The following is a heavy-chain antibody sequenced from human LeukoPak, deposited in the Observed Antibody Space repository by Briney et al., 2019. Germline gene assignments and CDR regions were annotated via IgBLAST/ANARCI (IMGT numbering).Heavy chain of an antibody. V-gene: IGHV1-2*02. Sequence: ASVKVSCKASGYTFTAYYMHWVRQAPGQGLEWMGWINPNSGGTNYAQKFQGRVTMTRDTSISTAYMELSRLRSDDTAVYYCARYLRSGWSNWFDPWGQGTLVTVSS. CDR2: INPNSGGT. D-gene: IGHD6-19*01. J-gene: IGHJ5*02. CDR3: ARYLRSGWSNWFDP. CDR1: GYTFTAYY.